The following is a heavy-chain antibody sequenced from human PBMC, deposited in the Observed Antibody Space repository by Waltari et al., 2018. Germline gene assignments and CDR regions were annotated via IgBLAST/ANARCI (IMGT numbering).Heavy chain of an antibody. D-gene: IGHD1-20*01. CDR2: IKEDGGEK. J-gene: IGHJ4*02. CDR3: ARLYMAAFDY. Sequence: EVQLVESGGGLVQPGGSLRLSCAASGFTFSYHWMTWVRQAPGKGREGVGNIKEDGGEKYYVDSVKGRFTISRDNAKNSLYLQMNSLRAEDTAVYYCARLYMAAFDYWDEGTLVTVSS. V-gene: IGHV3-7*01. CDR1: GFTFSYHW.